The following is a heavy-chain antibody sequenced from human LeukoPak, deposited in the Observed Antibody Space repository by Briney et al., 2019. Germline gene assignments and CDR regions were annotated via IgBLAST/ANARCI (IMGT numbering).Heavy chain of an antibody. J-gene: IGHJ4*02. Sequence: GGSLRLSCAASGFTFNSCTMSWVRQAPGKGLGWVSAISGSGGSTYYADSVKGRFTISRDNSKNTLYLQMNSLRAEDTAIYHCAKHYYASGTPLANDYWGQGTLVTVSS. CDR1: GFTFNSCT. V-gene: IGHV3-23*01. D-gene: IGHD3-10*01. CDR2: ISGSGGST. CDR3: AKHYYASGTPLANDY.